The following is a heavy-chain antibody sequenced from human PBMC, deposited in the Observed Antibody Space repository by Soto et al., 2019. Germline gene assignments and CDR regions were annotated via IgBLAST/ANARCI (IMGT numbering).Heavy chain of an antibody. CDR1: GGSISSYY. J-gene: IGHJ4*02. V-gene: IGHV4-59*12. D-gene: IGHD1-26*01. CDR2: IYYSGST. Sequence: SETLSLTCTASGGSISSYYWSWIRQPPGKGLEWIGYIYYSGSTNYNPSLKSRVTISVDTSKNQFSLKLSSVTAADTAVYYCASRAPPYSGTYRGYPFIYWGQGTRVTVSS. CDR3: ASRAPPYSGTYRGYPFIY.